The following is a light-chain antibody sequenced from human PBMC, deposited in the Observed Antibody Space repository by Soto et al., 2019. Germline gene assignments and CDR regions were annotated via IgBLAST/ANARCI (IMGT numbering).Light chain of an antibody. Sequence: DIQMTQSPSSLSASVGDTVTITCRASQRIYTYLNWYQQKLGKAPNLLIYAASTLQSGVPSRFSGGGSGTDFTLTITSLQPEDFATYYCQQSYGSPRTFGQGPKVDIK. CDR2: AAS. CDR3: QQSYGSPRT. J-gene: IGKJ1*01. V-gene: IGKV1-39*01. CDR1: QRIYTY.